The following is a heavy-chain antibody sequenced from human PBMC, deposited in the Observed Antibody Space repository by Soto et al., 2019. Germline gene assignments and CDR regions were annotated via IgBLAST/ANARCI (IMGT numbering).Heavy chain of an antibody. CDR3: AGGEAGVAGRLDY. Sequence: PSETLSLTCTVSDASISTATFYWIRQLPGEALEWIGYIYYSGSAYYNSSLRSRATLSLDTSKSEFSLTLTSLTAADTAVYYCAGGEAGVAGRLDYWGQGTLVTVSS. J-gene: IGHJ4*02. D-gene: IGHD6-19*01. CDR1: DASISTATFY. CDR2: IYYSGSA. V-gene: IGHV4-31*02.